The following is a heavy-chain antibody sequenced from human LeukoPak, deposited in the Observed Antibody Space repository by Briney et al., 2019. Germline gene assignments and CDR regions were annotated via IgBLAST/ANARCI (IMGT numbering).Heavy chain of an antibody. CDR1: GFSFTNYA. Sequence: PGGSLRLPCAASGFSFTNYAMGWVRQAPGKGLEWVSAISGSGGSTYYADSVKGRFTISRDNSKNTLYLQMNSLRAEDTAVYYCAKDLGATYGDYFDYWGQGTLVTVSS. J-gene: IGHJ4*02. V-gene: IGHV3-23*01. D-gene: IGHD4-17*01. CDR2: ISGSGGST. CDR3: AKDLGATYGDYFDY.